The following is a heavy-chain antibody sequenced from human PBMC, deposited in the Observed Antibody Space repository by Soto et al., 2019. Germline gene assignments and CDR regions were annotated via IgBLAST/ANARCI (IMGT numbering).Heavy chain of an antibody. J-gene: IGHJ6*02. CDR3: ARAELYGMDV. CDR1: GYTFTSYG. Sequence: QVHLVQSGAEVKKPGASVKVSCKASGYTFTSYGLIWVRQAPGQGLEWMGWVRPYNGNTQYPQRLQGRVTMTTDTSTSTAYMELRSLRSDDTAVYYCARAELYGMDVWGQGTTVTVFS. D-gene: IGHD3-10*01. CDR2: VRPYNGNT. V-gene: IGHV1-18*01.